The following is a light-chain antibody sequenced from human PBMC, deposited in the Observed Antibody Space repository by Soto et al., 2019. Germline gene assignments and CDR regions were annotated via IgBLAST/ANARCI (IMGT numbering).Light chain of an antibody. J-gene: IGKJ1*01. Sequence: EIVLTQSPGSLSVSPGDGATLSCRASQSVRTKLAWYQQKAGQAPRLLIYGASTRATGIPDRFSGSGSGTEFTLTISSLQPDDFATYYCQHYNSYSEAFGQGTKVDIK. CDR3: QHYNSYSEA. CDR2: GAS. V-gene: IGKV3-15*01. CDR1: QSVRTK.